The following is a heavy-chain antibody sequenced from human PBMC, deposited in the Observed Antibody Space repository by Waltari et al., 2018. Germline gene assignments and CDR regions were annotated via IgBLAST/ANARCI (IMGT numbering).Heavy chain of an antibody. Sequence: QLQLQESGPGLVKPSETLSLTCTVSGGSISSGSYYWGWIRQPPGKGLESIGYISYSGTTYYNLSLKCRVTMSVDTSRDQYSLSLRSVAAADTAVYYCVRYYGNGEGWLDPWGQGTLVTVSS. J-gene: IGHJ5*02. D-gene: IGHD3-3*01. V-gene: IGHV4-39*07. CDR3: VRYYGNGEGWLDP. CDR1: GGSISSGSYY. CDR2: ISYSGTT.